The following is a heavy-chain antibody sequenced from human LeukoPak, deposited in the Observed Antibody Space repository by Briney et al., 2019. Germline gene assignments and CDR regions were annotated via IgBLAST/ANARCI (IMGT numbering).Heavy chain of an antibody. CDR2: IYYSGST. CDR1: GVSISSYS. Sequence: NPSETLSLTCTVSGVSISSYSWSWIRQPPGKGLEWIGYIYYSGSTNYNPSLKSRVTISVDTSKNQFSLNLTSVTAADTAVYYCARRGYGSRCYYQDYWGQEVLVTVSA. V-gene: IGHV4-59*01. J-gene: IGHJ4*02. CDR3: ARRGYGSRCYYQDY. D-gene: IGHD3-22*01.